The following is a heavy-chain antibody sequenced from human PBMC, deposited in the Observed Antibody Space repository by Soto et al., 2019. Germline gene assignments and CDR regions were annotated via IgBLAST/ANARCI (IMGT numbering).Heavy chain of an antibody. CDR1: GFTFSSYS. V-gene: IGHV3-48*02. CDR2: ISSSSSTI. CDR3: ARDRVPGIAVAGNYYYYGMDV. J-gene: IGHJ6*02. D-gene: IGHD6-19*01. Sequence: LRLSCAASGFTFSSYSMNWVRQAPGKGLEWVSYISSSSSTIYYADSVKGRFTISRDNAKNSLYLQMNSLRDEDTAVYYCARDRVPGIAVAGNYYYYGMDVWGQGTTVTVSS.